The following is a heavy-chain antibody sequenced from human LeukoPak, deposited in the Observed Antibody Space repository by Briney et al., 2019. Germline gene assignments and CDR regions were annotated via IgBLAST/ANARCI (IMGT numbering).Heavy chain of an antibody. CDR3: ARDYYYYDSGSYYSNIAN. J-gene: IGHJ4*02. CDR1: GFTFSNYN. D-gene: IGHD3-10*01. V-gene: IGHV3-21*01. Sequence: GGSLRLSCAASGFTFSNYNMNWVRQAPGKGLEWVSSIRSSTTYVYYADSVKGRFTISRDNAKNSLYLQMNSLRAEDTAVYYCARDYYYYDSGSYYSNIANWGQGTLVTVSS. CDR2: IRSSTTYV.